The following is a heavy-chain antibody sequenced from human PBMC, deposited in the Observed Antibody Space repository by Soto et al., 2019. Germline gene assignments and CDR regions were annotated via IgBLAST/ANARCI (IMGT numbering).Heavy chain of an antibody. J-gene: IGHJ5*02. CDR3: ARYDAESGSNKLDP. V-gene: IGHV4-61*01. Sequence: QVQLQESGPRVVKPSDTLSVTCTVSGGSVSSRSHFWGWIRQPPGGGLQWIGYIYYTGNTNYSPSLKSRANLSVDTSRNQNSLRPTSVTAAYTAIYYCARYDAESGSNKLDPWGQGPLVTVSS. D-gene: IGHD5-12*01. CDR1: GGSVSSRSHF. CDR2: IYYTGNT.